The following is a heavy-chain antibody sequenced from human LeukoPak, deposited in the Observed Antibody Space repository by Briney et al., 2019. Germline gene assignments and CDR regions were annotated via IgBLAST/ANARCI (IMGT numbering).Heavy chain of an antibody. J-gene: IGHJ5*02. V-gene: IGHV4-34*01. D-gene: IGHD3-10*01. CDR3: ARGGRQWYGERRNWFDP. CDR2: IGDGGAT. CDR1: GGSLHNHF. Sequence: SETLSLTCAVYGGSLHNHFWSWTRQSPGKGLEWIGEIGDGGATNFNPSLKTRVTISVDRPKNQFSLKVNSVSDADTAIYYCARGGRQWYGERRNWFDPWGQGTLVTVSS.